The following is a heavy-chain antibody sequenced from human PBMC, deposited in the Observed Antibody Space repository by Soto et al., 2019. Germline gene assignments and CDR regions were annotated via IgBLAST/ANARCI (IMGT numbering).Heavy chain of an antibody. D-gene: IGHD3-3*01. CDR3: ARVGRGVVVPAAKYYDFWSGYYRGEYYYYYYMDV. J-gene: IGHJ6*03. Sequence: GGSLRLSCAASGFTFSSYSMNWVRQAPGKGLEWVSSISSSSSYIYYADSVKGRFTISRDNAKNSLYLQMNSLRAEDTAVYYCARVGRGVVVPAAKYYDFWSGYYRGEYYYYYYMDVWGKGTTVTVSS. CDR1: GFTFSSYS. CDR2: ISSSSSYI. V-gene: IGHV3-21*01.